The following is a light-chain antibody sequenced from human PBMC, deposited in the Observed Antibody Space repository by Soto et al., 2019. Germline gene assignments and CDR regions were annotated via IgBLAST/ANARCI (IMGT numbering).Light chain of an antibody. CDR1: QSVGKY. Sequence: DIVMTQSPATLSLSPGERATLSFRASQSVGKYLVWYQQKPGQAPRLLIYDASNRATGIPARFSGSGSGTDFTLTISSLEPEDFAVYYCQQRSNWPLTFGGGTKVDI. CDR3: QQRSNWPLT. J-gene: IGKJ4*01. V-gene: IGKV3-11*01. CDR2: DAS.